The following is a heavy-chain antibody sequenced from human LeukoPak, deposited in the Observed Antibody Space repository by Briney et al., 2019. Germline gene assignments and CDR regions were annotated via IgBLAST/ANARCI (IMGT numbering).Heavy chain of an antibody. CDR2: ISSSSGTI. CDR1: GYTFSIYS. J-gene: IGHJ4*02. CDR3: ARDLNLYDSSGYYPR. D-gene: IGHD3-22*01. Sequence: GGSLRLFCAASGYTFSIYSMNWVSQAPGKGLEWVSYISSSSGTIYYADSVKGRFTISRDNAENSLYLQMNSLRDEDTAVYYCARDLNLYDSSGYYPRWGQGTLVTVSS. V-gene: IGHV3-48*02.